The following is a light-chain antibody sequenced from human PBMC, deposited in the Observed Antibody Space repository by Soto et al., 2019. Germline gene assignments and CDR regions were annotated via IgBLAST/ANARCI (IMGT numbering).Light chain of an antibody. CDR3: SSHAGSKNLI. J-gene: IGLJ2*01. V-gene: IGLV2-8*01. Sequence: QSALTQPPSASGSPGQSVTISCTGTSSDVGGYKYVSWYQQHPGKAPKLILYGVSMRPSGVPDRFSGSKSGNTASLTVSGLQAEDEADYYCSSHAGSKNLIFGGGTKVTVL. CDR1: SSDVGGYKY. CDR2: GVS.